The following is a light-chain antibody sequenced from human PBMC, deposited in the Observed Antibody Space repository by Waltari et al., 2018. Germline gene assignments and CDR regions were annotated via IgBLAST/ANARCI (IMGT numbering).Light chain of an antibody. CDR3: SSYAGNNMV. CDR2: EVS. Sequence: QSALTQPPSASGSPGQSVSISCTGTSSDVGGYKYVSWYQQHPGQAPKLLIYEVSKLLYGVPDRFSSSKSGNTASLTVSRLQVEDEARYFCSSYAGNNMVFGGGTKLTVL. J-gene: IGLJ2*01. CDR1: SSDVGGYKY. V-gene: IGLV2-8*01.